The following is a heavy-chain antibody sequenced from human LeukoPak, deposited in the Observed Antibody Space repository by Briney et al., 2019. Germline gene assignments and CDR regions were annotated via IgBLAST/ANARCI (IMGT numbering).Heavy chain of an antibody. CDR2: INHSGGT. Sequence: SETLSLTCAVYGGSFSGYYRTWIRQPPGKGLEWIAEINHSGGTNYNPSLKSRVTISVDTSKNQFSLKLSSVTAADTAVYYCARAPGYSSGWYGPSWGQGTLVTVSS. CDR3: ARAPGYSSGWYGPS. D-gene: IGHD6-19*01. J-gene: IGHJ4*02. CDR1: GGSFSGYY. V-gene: IGHV4-34*01.